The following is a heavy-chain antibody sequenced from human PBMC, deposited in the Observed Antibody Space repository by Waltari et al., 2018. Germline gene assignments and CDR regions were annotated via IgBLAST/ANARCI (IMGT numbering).Heavy chain of an antibody. CDR3: AKGMVVADY. Sequence: QVQLVESGGGVVQPGRSLRLSCAASGFTFSSYGMHWVRQAPGKGLEWVAVISYDGSNKYYADSVKCRFTISRDNSKNTLYLQMNSLRAEDTAVYYCAKGMVVADYWGQGTLVTVSS. CDR1: GFTFSSYG. V-gene: IGHV3-30*18. D-gene: IGHD2-15*01. CDR2: ISYDGSNK. J-gene: IGHJ4*02.